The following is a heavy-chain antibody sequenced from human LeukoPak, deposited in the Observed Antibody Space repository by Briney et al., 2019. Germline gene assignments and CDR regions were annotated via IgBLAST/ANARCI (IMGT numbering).Heavy chain of an antibody. CDR1: GFTFSSYA. J-gene: IGHJ6*03. CDR3: ARDRRGGRYFMDV. Sequence: GGSLRLSCAASGFTFSSYAMHWVRQAPGKGLEWVAVISYDGSNKYYADSVKGRFTISRDNSKNTLYLQMNSLRAEDTAVYYCARDRRGGRYFMDVWGKGTTVTVSS. D-gene: IGHD3-9*01. V-gene: IGHV3-30*04. CDR2: ISYDGSNK.